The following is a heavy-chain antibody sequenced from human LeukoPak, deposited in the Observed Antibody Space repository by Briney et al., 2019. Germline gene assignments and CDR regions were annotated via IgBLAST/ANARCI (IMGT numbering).Heavy chain of an antibody. CDR3: ARGGSTGTNLNWVDP. V-gene: IGHV4-59*01. D-gene: IGHD1-1*01. CDR1: GGSTSPYY. Sequence: SETLSLTCTVSGGSTSPYYWSWIRQPPGKGLEWIGYIYYSGSTNYNPSLKSRVTISVDTSKNQFSLKLSSVTAADTAVYYCARGGSTGTNLNWVDPWGQGTLVTVSS. J-gene: IGHJ5*02. CDR2: IYYSGST.